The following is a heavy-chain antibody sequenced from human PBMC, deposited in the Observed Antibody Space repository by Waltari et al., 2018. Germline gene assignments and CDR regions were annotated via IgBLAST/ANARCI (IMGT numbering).Heavy chain of an antibody. J-gene: IGHJ4*02. CDR3: ARGWVTTSPGLLDY. V-gene: IGHV1-2*02. CDR1: GYTLTTYS. Sequence: QVQLVQSGAEVKEPGASVKVSCTASGYTLTTYSIAWVRQAPGQGLEWMGSINPNTGGTDFAKKFQGRVTITRDTSISTAYMELTSLISDDTAVYYCARGWVTTSPGLLDYWGQGTLVTVSS. D-gene: IGHD4-17*01. CDR2: INPNTGGT.